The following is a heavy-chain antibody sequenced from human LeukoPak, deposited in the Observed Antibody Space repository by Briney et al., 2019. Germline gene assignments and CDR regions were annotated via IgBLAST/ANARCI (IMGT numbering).Heavy chain of an antibody. CDR2: IRYDGSNK. Sequence: PGGSLRLSCAASGFTFSSYGMHWVRQAPGKGLEWVAFIRYDGSNKYYADSVKGRFTISRDNAKNSLYLQMNSLRAEDTAVYYCARGRVGQWLVDAFDIWGQGTMVTVSS. J-gene: IGHJ3*02. D-gene: IGHD6-19*01. CDR1: GFTFSSYG. CDR3: ARGRVGQWLVDAFDI. V-gene: IGHV3-30*02.